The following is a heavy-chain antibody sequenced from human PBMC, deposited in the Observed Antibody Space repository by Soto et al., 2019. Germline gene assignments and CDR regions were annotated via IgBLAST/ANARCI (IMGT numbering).Heavy chain of an antibody. Sequence: EVQLLESGGGLVQPGGSLRLSCAASGFTFSNYAMSWVRQAPGEGLEWVSAITGSGGSTDYADSVKGRFTVSRDNSRNTLYLQMNSLRAEDTAVYSCAKSQVGYFGWGDAFDIWGQGTMVTVSS. CDR3: AKSQVGYFGWGDAFDI. J-gene: IGHJ3*02. D-gene: IGHD3-9*01. V-gene: IGHV3-23*01. CDR1: GFTFSNYA. CDR2: ITGSGGST.